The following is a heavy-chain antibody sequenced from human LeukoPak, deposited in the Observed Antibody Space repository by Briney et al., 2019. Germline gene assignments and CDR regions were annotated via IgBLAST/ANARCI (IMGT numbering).Heavy chain of an antibody. D-gene: IGHD3-10*01. V-gene: IGHV6-1*01. CDR2: TYYRSKWYN. CDR1: GDSVSSNSAA. CDR3: ARNYGSGSSAYYYGMDV. J-gene: IGHJ6*04. Sequence: SQTLSLTFAISGDSVSSNSAAWNWIRQSPSRGLEWLGSTYYRSKWYNDYAVSVKSRITITPDTSKNQFSLQLNSVTPEDTAVYYCARNYGSGSSAYYYGMDVWGKGTTVTVSS.